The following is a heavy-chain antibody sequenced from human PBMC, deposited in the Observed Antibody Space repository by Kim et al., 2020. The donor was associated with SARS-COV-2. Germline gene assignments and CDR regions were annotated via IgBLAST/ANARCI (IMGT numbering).Heavy chain of an antibody. CDR1: GFLFGEFA. V-gene: IGHV3-49*04. CDR2: TRNQAYGGTT. J-gene: IGHJ4*02. CDR3: TRSKRNPIIRFSEWFFDY. D-gene: IGHD3-3*01. Sequence: GGSLRLSCAGSGFLFGEFALSWVRQAPGKGLEWVGFTRNQAYGGTTEYAASVEGRFTISRDDSKRIAYLQMTSLKPEDTAVYFCTRSKRNPIIRFSEWFFDYWGQGTQVIVSS.